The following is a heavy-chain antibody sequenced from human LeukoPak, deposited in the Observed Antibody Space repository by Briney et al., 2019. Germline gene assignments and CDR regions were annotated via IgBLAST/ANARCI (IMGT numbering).Heavy chain of an antibody. D-gene: IGHD2-2*01. CDR1: GFSLSISRVG. J-gene: IGHJ4*02. V-gene: IGHV2-5*01. Sequence: SGPTLVKPTQTLTLTCPFSGFSLSISRVGVGWIRQPPGKALEWLAVIYSNDDKRYRPSLKSRLTITKDTSKNLVVLTMTNMDPMDTATYYCARAIVVVPGGIRELDYWGQGTLVIVSS. CDR3: ARAIVVVPGGIRELDY. CDR2: IYSNDDK.